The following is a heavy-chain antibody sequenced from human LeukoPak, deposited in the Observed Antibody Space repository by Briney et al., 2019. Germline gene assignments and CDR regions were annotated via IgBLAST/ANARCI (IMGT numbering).Heavy chain of an antibody. CDR3: ARVGYYYGSGRFYYYYYMDV. CDR1: GGSFSSYY. Sequence: KASETLSLTCAVYGGSFSSYYWSWIRQPPGKGLEWIGYIYYSGSTNYNPSLKSRVTTSVDTSKNQFSLKLSSVTAGDTAVYYCARVGYYYGSGRFYYYYYMDVWGKGTTVTVSS. CDR2: IYYSGST. D-gene: IGHD3-10*01. V-gene: IGHV4-59*01. J-gene: IGHJ6*03.